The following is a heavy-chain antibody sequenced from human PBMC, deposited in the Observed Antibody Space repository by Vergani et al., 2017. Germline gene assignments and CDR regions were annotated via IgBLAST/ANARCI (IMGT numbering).Heavy chain of an antibody. CDR3: AKDGLYCGGDCYSDY. Sequence: EVHLLESGGGQVEAGGSLRLSCVASGFTFSNSAMSWVRQTSGKGLEWVSAISGHGDRTYYADSVKGRFTISRDNSKNTVYLQMNSLKAEDRATYYCAKDGLYCGGDCYSDYWGQGTLVTVSS. CDR1: GFTFSNSA. V-gene: IGHV3-23*01. CDR2: ISGHGDRT. D-gene: IGHD2-21*02. J-gene: IGHJ4*02.